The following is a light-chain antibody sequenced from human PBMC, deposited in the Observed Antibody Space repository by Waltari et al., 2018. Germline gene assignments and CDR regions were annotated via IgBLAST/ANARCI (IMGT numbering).Light chain of an antibody. CDR1: SSYVGYYNY. J-gene: IGLJ2*01. V-gene: IGLV2-11*01. CDR3: CSYAGNYLRV. Sequence: QSALTQPRSVSGSPGQSVTIACPGTSSYVGYYNYLSWYQQHPGKAPKLMIYDFTERPSGVPDRFSGSKSGNTASLTISGLQAEDEADYYCCSYAGNYLRVFGGGTKLTVL. CDR2: DFT.